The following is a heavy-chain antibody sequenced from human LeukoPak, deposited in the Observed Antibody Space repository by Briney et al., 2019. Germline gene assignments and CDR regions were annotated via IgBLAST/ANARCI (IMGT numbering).Heavy chain of an antibody. D-gene: IGHD1-7*01. J-gene: IGHJ4*02. CDR1: GFTFSNYW. CDR3: ARAGMTGTPDY. V-gene: IGHV3-7*01. CDR2: IKQDGSET. Sequence: PGGSLRLSCEVSGFTFSNYWMSWVRQAPGKGLEWVANIKQDGSETYYVDSVKGRFTLSGDNARNSLYLQMNYLGVDDTAVYYCARAGMTGTPDYWGQGTLVTVSS.